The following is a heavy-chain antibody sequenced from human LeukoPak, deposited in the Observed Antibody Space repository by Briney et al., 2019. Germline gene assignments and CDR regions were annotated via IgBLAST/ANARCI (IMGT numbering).Heavy chain of an antibody. CDR3: ARGPDVVVTAITYYYYGMDV. CDR1: GGTFSSYA. CDR2: IIPIFGTA. V-gene: IGHV1-69*13. D-gene: IGHD2-21*02. Sequence: SVKVSCKASGGTFSSYAISWVRQAPGQGLEWMGGIIPIFGTANYAQKFQGRVTITADESTSTAYMELSSLTSEDTAVDYCARGPDVVVTAITYYYYGMDVWGQGTTVTVSS. J-gene: IGHJ6*02.